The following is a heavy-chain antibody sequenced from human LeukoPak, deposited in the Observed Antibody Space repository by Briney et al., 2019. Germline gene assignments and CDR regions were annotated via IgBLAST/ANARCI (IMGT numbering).Heavy chain of an antibody. V-gene: IGHV3-48*03. Sequence: GGSLRLSCAASGFTFSSYEMNWVRQAPGKGLEWVSYISSSGSTIYYADSVKGRFTISRDNAKNTPYLQMNSLRAEDTAVYYCARDRGFYDSSGYLLDYWGQGTLVTVSS. J-gene: IGHJ4*02. D-gene: IGHD3-22*01. CDR3: ARDRGFYDSSGYLLDY. CDR2: ISSSGSTI. CDR1: GFTFSSYE.